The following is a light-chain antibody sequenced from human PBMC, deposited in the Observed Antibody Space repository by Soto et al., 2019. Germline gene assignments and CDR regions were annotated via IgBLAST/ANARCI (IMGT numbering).Light chain of an antibody. CDR3: AARDDSLSGLV. Sequence: SGLTQPPSASRAPGQRVTISCSGSSSNIGSNYVCWYQQLPGTARKLLIYRNNQRPSGVPDRLSGSKSGTSASLAISGLRSEDEAYYYCAARDDSLSGLVFGTGTKVTVL. CDR1: SSNIGSNY. V-gene: IGLV1-47*01. J-gene: IGLJ1*01. CDR2: RNN.